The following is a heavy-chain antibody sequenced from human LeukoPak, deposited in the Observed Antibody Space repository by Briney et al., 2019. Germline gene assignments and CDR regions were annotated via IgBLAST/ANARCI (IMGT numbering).Heavy chain of an antibody. CDR2: IYTSGST. CDR1: GGSISSYY. J-gene: IGHJ4*02. Sequence: SETLSLTCTVSGGSISSYYWGWIRQPAGKGLEWIGRIYTSGSTNYNPSLKSRVTMSVDTSKNQFSLKLSSVTAADTAVYYCARDLPLYDFWSGYEYWGQETLVTVSS. CDR3: ARDLPLYDFWSGYEY. V-gene: IGHV4-4*07. D-gene: IGHD3-3*01.